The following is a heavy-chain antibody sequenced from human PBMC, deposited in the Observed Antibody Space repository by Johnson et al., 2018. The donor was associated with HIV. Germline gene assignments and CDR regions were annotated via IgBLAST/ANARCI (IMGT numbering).Heavy chain of an antibody. D-gene: IGHD2-21*01. CDR3: ARGGGDCGGDCFLGAFDI. V-gene: IGHV3-7*01. Sequence: VQLVESGGGLVMPGGSLTLSCAAPGFTFDAHGMSWVRQAPGKGLECVASIKYDGSDKYYVDAVKGRFTISRDNAKNSLYLQMHSLRAEDTALYYWARGGGDCGGDCFLGAFDIWGQGTMVTVSS. J-gene: IGHJ3*02. CDR2: IKYDGSDK. CDR1: GFTFDAHG.